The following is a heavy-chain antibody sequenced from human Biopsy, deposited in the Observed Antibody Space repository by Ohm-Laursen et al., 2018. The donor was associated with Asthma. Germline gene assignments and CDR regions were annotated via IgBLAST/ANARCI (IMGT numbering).Heavy chain of an antibody. D-gene: IGHD4-23*01. Sequence: LRLSCAEYGFTFSIYDIHWVREAPGKGLEWVEVISYDGGNKFYGDSVKGRFTLSRDNSRNTLYLQMNSLRVEDTSIYYCARTHERWTSIQDDALNIWGQGTMVIVSS. V-gene: IGHV3-30*03. CDR3: ARTHERWTSIQDDALNI. CDR1: GFTFSIYD. J-gene: IGHJ3*02. CDR2: ISYDGGNK.